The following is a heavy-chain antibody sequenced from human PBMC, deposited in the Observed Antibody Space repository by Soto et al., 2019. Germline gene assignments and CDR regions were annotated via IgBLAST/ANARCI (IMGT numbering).Heavy chain of an antibody. Sequence: QVQLVESGGGLVKPGGSLRLSCAASGFTFSDYYMSWIRQAPGKGLEWVSYISSSGSSIYYADSVKGRFTISRDNAKNSLYRQLNSLRAEDTAMYYCAIDPAAAGKDYWGQGTLVTVSS. V-gene: IGHV3-11*01. CDR1: GFTFSDYY. J-gene: IGHJ4*02. CDR2: ISSSGSSI. CDR3: AIDPAAAGKDY. D-gene: IGHD6-13*01.